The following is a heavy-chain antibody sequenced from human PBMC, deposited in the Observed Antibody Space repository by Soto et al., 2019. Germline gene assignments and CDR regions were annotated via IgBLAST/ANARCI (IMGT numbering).Heavy chain of an antibody. D-gene: IGHD3-16*01. CDR1: VTSRFTYDTYS. V-gene: IGHV3-23*01. J-gene: IGHJ4*02. Sequence: EVQRLESGGGLVQPGGSLRLSCAASVTSRFTYDTYSMGWVRQAPGKGLEWVSAISGSGESTYYADSVKGRFTVSRDNSKNTLSLQMNSLRAEDTALYYCTLYDYIWASYTSLDYWGQGTLVTVSS. CDR3: TLYDYIWASYTSLDY. CDR2: ISGSGEST.